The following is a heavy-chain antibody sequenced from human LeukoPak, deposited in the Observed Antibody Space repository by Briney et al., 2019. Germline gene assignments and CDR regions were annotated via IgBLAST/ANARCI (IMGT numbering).Heavy chain of an antibody. Sequence: SETLSLTCTVSGGSISSSSYYWGWIRQPPGKGLEWIGEINHSGSTNYNPSLKSRVTISVDTSKNQFSLKLSSVTAADTAVYYCARLSTVVYYYYYMDVWGKGTTVTISS. CDR2: INHSGST. J-gene: IGHJ6*03. V-gene: IGHV4-39*07. D-gene: IGHD4-23*01. CDR3: ARLSTVVYYYYYMDV. CDR1: GGSISSSSYY.